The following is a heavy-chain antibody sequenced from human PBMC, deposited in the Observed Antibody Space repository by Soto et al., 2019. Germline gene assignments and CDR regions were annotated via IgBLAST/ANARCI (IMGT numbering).Heavy chain of an antibody. Sequence: EVQLVESGGGLVQPGRSLRLSCAASGFTFDDYAMHLVRQAPGKGLEWVSGISWNSGSIGYADSVKGRFTISRDNAKSSLYLQMNSLRAEDTALYYCAKDWDYDSSGDFDYWGQGTLVTVSS. CDR2: ISWNSGSI. V-gene: IGHV3-9*01. D-gene: IGHD3-22*01. CDR3: AKDWDYDSSGDFDY. J-gene: IGHJ4*02. CDR1: GFTFDDYA.